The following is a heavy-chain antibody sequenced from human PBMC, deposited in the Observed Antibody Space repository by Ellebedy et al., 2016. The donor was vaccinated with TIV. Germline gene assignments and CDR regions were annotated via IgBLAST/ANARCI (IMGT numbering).Heavy chain of an antibody. CDR3: ARVAHDYGLGSFDY. Sequence: SETLSLTXTASGGSISSYYWSWIRQPAGKGLEWIGRIYTSGSTNYNPSLKSRVTMSVDTSKNQFSLKLSSVTAADTAVYYCARVAHDYGLGSFDYWGQGTLVTVSS. CDR1: GGSISSYY. J-gene: IGHJ4*02. V-gene: IGHV4-4*07. D-gene: IGHD4-17*01. CDR2: IYTSGST.